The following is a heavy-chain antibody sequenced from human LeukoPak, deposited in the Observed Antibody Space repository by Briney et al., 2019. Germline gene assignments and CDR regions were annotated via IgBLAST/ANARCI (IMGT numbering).Heavy chain of an antibody. J-gene: IGHJ4*02. CDR1: GGSISSSYY. CDR3: ARTYSSGWFRGDFDY. CDR2: IYYSGST. D-gene: IGHD6-19*01. Sequence: SETLSLTCTVSGGSISSSYYWGWIRQPPGKGLEWIGSIYYSGSTYYNPSLKSRVTISVDTSKNQFSLKLSSVTAADTAVYYCARTYSSGWFRGDFDYWGQGTLVTVSS. V-gene: IGHV4-39*01.